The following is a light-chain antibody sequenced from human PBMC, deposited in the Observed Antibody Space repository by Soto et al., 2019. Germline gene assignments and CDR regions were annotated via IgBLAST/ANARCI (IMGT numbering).Light chain of an antibody. CDR3: SSYAGSNNFPCV. V-gene: IGLV2-8*02. CDR1: SSDVGGYNY. Sequence: QSVLTQPPAASRSPGQSVTISCTGTSSDVGGYNYVSWYQQHPGKAPKLMIYEVSKRPSGVPDRFSGSKSGNTASLTVSGLQAEDEADYYCSSYAGSNNFPCVFGTGTKVTVL. J-gene: IGLJ1*01. CDR2: EVS.